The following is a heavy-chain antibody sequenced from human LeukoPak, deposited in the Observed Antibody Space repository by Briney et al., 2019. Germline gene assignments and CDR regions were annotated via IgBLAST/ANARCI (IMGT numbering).Heavy chain of an antibody. Sequence: PGGYLRFSGSGSGFTFSTYWMHWVRQAPGGGRVGCSGIITDGSTTSYADSVKGRFTMSRDNAKNALYLQMTSLRAEDTALYYCAKEGGYDVDLEYWGQGALVTVSS. J-gene: IGHJ4*02. CDR1: GFTFSTYW. CDR3: AKEGGYDVDLEY. CDR2: IITDGSTT. V-gene: IGHV3-74*01. D-gene: IGHD5-12*01.